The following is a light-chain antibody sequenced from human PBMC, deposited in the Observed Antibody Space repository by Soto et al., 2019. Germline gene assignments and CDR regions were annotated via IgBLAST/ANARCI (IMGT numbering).Light chain of an antibody. CDR3: AAWDDSMNDPYV. Sequence: QSVLTQPPSASGTPGHRVTISCSGSSSKIGKNTVDWYQQLPGTAPKLLIYSNNQRPSGVPDRFSGSKSGTSASLAISGLQSEDEADYYCAAWDDSMNDPYVFGAGTKVTVL. CDR2: SNN. J-gene: IGLJ1*01. V-gene: IGLV1-44*01. CDR1: SSKIGKNT.